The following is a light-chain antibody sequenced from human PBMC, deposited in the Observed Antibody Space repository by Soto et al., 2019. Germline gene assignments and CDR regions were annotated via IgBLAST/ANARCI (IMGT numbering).Light chain of an antibody. V-gene: IGLV2-11*01. CDR1: SSDVGGYNY. CDR3: CSYAGSYPWV. Sequence: QYVLTQPRSVSGSPGQSVTISCTGTSSDVGGYNYVSWYQQHPGKVPKLMIYDVTKRPSGVPDRFSGSKSGNTASLSISGLQAEDEADYYCCSYAGSYPWVFGGGTKLTVL. J-gene: IGLJ3*02. CDR2: DVT.